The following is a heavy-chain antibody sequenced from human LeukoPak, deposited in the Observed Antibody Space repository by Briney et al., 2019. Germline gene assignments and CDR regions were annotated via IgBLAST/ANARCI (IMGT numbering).Heavy chain of an antibody. Sequence: GGSLRLSCAASGFTFSSYCMNWVRQAPGKGLEWVSSITSSSGSIYYADSLKGRFTISRDNANNLLYLQMNSLRAEDTAVYYCAKDWDDFWSGYSPLYFDYWGQGTLVTVSS. D-gene: IGHD3-3*01. CDR1: GFTFSSYC. CDR2: ITSSSGSI. V-gene: IGHV3-21*04. CDR3: AKDWDDFWSGYSPLYFDY. J-gene: IGHJ4*02.